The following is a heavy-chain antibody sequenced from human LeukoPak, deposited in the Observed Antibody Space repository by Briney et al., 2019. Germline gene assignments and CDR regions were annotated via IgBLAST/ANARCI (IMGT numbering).Heavy chain of an antibody. J-gene: IGHJ5*02. CDR2: IYNSGNT. V-gene: IGHV4-59*01. Sequence: SETLSPTCTVSGGSITSYYWSWIRQPPGKGLEWIGYIYNSGNTNYNPSLKSRVTISLDTSKNQFSLKLTSVTAADTAIYYCASGGYCGTTSCYPKWFDPWGQGTLVTVSS. CDR3: ASGGYCGTTSCYPKWFDP. D-gene: IGHD2-2*01. CDR1: GGSITSYY.